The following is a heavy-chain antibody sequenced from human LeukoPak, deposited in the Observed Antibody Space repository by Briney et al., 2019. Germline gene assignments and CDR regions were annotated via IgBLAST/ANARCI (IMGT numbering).Heavy chain of an antibody. D-gene: IGHD6-19*01. Sequence: SETLSLTRTLSGGSINNYYWSWIRQPPGKGLEWIGYIYYNGNTNYNPSLKSRVTISVDTSKNQFSLKLSSVTAADTAVYFCARGYSSGPSWFDPWGQGTLVTVSS. CDR3: ARGYSSGPSWFDP. CDR1: GGSINNYY. CDR2: IYYNGNT. J-gene: IGHJ5*02. V-gene: IGHV4-59*01.